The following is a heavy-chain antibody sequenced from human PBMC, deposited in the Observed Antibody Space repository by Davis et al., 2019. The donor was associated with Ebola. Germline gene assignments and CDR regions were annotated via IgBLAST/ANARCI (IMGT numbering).Heavy chain of an antibody. CDR2: IYSSGRI. D-gene: IGHD3-22*01. J-gene: IGHJ5*02. V-gene: IGHV4-59*06. CDR1: GGSVSSYY. CDR3: ARGHFYDSRGYFS. Sequence: SETLSLTCSVSGGSVSSYYWSWLRQPPGKGLEWIGYIYSSGRIYYNASLETRLTISRDTSKNQFSLELSSVTAADTAVYYCARGHFYDSRGYFSWGQGTPVTVSS.